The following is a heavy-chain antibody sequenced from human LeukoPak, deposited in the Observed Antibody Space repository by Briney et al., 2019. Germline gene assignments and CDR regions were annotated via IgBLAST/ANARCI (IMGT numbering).Heavy chain of an antibody. CDR1: GYTFTTYG. Sequence: ASVKVSCKASGYTFTTYGVTWVRHVAGQGLEWMGWISGYNGNTHYAQKFQGRVTMTTDTSTNTAYMEVRTLRSDDSAVYYCARAAADPLKPTGLKVWGQGTTGIVSS. J-gene: IGHJ6*02. V-gene: IGHV1-18*01. CDR3: ARAAADPLKPTGLKV. D-gene: IGHD1-14*01. CDR2: ISGYNGNT.